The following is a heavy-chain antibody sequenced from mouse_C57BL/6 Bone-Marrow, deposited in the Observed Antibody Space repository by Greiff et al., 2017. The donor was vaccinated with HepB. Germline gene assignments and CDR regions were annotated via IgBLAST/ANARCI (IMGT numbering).Heavy chain of an antibody. J-gene: IGHJ3*01. CDR3: ARDAEDYDWFAY. Sequence: EVKLMESGGGLVQSGRSLRLSCATSGFTFSDFYMEWVRQAPGKGLEWIAASRNKANDYTTEYSASVKGRFIVSRDTSQSILYLQMNALRAEDTAIYYCARDAEDYDWFAYGGQGTLVTVSA. D-gene: IGHD2-4*01. CDR1: GFTFSDFY. V-gene: IGHV7-1*01. CDR2: SRNKANDYTT.